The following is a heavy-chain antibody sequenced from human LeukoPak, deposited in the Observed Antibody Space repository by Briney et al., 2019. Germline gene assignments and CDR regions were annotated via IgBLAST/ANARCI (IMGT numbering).Heavy chain of an antibody. CDR1: GGSVSSGSYY. J-gene: IGHJ4*02. D-gene: IGHD3-22*01. V-gene: IGHV4-61*01. CDR2: IYYSGST. CDR3: ARAPANYYDSSGLDY. Sequence: PSETLSLTCTVSGGSVSSGSYYWSWIRQPPGKGLEWIGYIYYSGSTNYNPSLKSRVTISVDTSKNQFSLKLSSVTAADTAVYYCARAPANYYDSSGLDYWGQGTLVTVSS.